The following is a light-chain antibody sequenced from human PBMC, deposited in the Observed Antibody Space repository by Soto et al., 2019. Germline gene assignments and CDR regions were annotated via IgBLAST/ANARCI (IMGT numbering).Light chain of an antibody. CDR3: CPYADITVYV. J-gene: IGLJ1*01. CDR1: SSDVGTFNL. CDR2: EVI. Sequence: QSVLTQVASVSGSPGQSITISCTGTSSDVGTFNLVSWYQQHPGKAPRLMIYEVIKRPSGVSNRFSGSKSGNTASLTISGLESEDVTDYSCCPYADITVYVFVTGTRVPVL. V-gene: IGLV2-23*02.